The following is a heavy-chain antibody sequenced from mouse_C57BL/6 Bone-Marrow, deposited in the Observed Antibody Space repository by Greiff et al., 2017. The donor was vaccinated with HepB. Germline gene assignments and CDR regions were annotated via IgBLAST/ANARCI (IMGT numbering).Heavy chain of an antibody. Sequence: DVHLVESGGGLVQPGGSLSLSCAASGFTFTDYYMSWVPQPPGKALEWLGFIRNKANGYTTEYSASVKGRFTISRDNSQSILYLQMNALRAEDSATYYCARFTYGSSYDWYFDVWGTGTTVTVSS. CDR1: GFTFTDYY. D-gene: IGHD1-1*01. CDR2: IRNKANGYTT. CDR3: ARFTYGSSYDWYFDV. V-gene: IGHV7-3*01. J-gene: IGHJ1*03.